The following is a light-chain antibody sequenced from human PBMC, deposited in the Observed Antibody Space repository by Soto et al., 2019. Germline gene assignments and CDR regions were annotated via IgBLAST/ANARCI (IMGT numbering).Light chain of an antibody. CDR3: ATWDDSLPAV. CDR2: NNN. J-gene: IGLJ2*01. CDR1: TSNIGSKT. Sequence: QSVLTQPPSASGTPGQRVTISCSGSTSNIGSKTVSWYQQLPGSAPRVLIYNNNERPSGVPERFSGSKSGTSASLAISGLQSDDEADYYCATWDDSLPAVFGGGTKLTVL. V-gene: IGLV1-44*01.